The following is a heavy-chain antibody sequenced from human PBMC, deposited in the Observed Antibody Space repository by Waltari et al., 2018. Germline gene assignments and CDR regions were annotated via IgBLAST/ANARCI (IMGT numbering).Heavy chain of an antibody. V-gene: IGHV3-64*01. CDR3: ARSPDQPDSLDYYMDV. J-gene: IGHJ6*03. Sequence: EVQLVESGGGLVQPGGSLRLSCAASGFSLSIYAIHWVRQATGKGLEYVSSISSNGVSTYYANSMKGRLSISRDNSKNTLYLQMGSLRAEDMAVYYCARSPDQPDSLDYYMDVWGKGTTVTVSS. D-gene: IGHD2-21*01. CDR1: GFSLSIYA. CDR2: ISSNGVST.